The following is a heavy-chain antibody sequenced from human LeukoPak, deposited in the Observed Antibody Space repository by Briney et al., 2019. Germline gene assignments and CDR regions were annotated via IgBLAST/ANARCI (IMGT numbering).Heavy chain of an antibody. D-gene: IGHD1-14*01. CDR3: ARLARYHPLEASDI. J-gene: IGHJ3*02. Sequence: GASVKVSCKASGYTFNAFGISWVRQAPGQGLEWMGWISAFDGGTMYAQSLQGRLSMTTETSTTTAYMELRSLTSDDTAVYYCARLARYHPLEASDIWGQGTMVTVSS. CDR2: ISAFDGGT. CDR1: GYTFNAFG. V-gene: IGHV1-18*01.